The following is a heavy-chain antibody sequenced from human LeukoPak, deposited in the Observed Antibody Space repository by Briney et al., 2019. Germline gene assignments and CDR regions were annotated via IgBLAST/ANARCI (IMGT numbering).Heavy chain of an antibody. CDR2: IYYSGST. D-gene: IGHD3-22*01. Sequence: SETLSLTCTVSGGSISSSSYYWGWIRQPPGKGLEWIGTIYYSGSTYYNPSLKSRVTISVDTSKNQFSLKLSSVTAADTAVFYWARFSESNTYYYDLSGYYPDYWGQGTLVTVSS. CDR1: GGSISSSSYY. CDR3: ARFSESNTYYYDLSGYYPDY. V-gene: IGHV4-39*01. J-gene: IGHJ4*02.